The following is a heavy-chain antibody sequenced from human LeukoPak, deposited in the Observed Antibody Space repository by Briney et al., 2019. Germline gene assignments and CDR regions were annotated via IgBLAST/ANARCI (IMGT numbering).Heavy chain of an antibody. V-gene: IGHV3-21*01. CDR3: AAEFSSSPASIDV. CDR2: ISSSGSYV. D-gene: IGHD6-13*01. J-gene: IGHJ6*02. CDR1: GFPFSSCS. Sequence: GGSLRLSWAASGFPFSSCSMNWVRQAPGKGLEWVSYISSSGSYVDYADSVRGRFTISRDNAKNSLFLQMNSLRADDTAVYYCAAEFSSSPASIDVWGQGTTVTVSS.